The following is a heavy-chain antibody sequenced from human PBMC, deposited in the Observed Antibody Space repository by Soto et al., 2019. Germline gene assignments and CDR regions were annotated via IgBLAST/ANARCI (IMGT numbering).Heavy chain of an antibody. CDR2: TSYDGTKK. D-gene: IGHD3-3*01. Sequence: QVQLVESGGGVVQPGRSRRLSCAASGFIFSNYGMHWVRQAPGKGLEWVAVTSYDGTKKYYGDSVKGRFTISRDNSMNTLYLQMESLSAEDTAVDYCAKELGRWSGYLDAVDIWGQGTMVTVS. CDR3: AKELGRWSGYLDAVDI. CDR1: GFIFSNYG. V-gene: IGHV3-30*18. J-gene: IGHJ3*02.